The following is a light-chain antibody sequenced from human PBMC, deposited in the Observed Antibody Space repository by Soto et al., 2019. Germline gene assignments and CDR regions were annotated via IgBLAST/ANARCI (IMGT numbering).Light chain of an antibody. J-gene: IGKJ1*01. CDR2: GAP. CDR1: QTVSSSY. CDR3: QLLKR. V-gene: IGKV3-20*01. Sequence: IVLTQSPGTLSLSPGERATLSCRASQTVSSSYLTWYQQKPGQAPRHLIHGAPSKATGIPGRFSGSGSETDLTLTIRRLEPEDFAVYYWQLLKRVGQGTKVEIK.